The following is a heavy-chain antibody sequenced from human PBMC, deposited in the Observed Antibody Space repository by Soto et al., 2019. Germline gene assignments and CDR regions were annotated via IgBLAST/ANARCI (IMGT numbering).Heavy chain of an antibody. J-gene: IGHJ3*02. CDR2: IYYSGST. CDR3: ARLTTNCSSTSCYAFDI. Sequence: SETLSLTCTVSGGSISSYYWSLIRQPPGKGLEWIGYIYYSGSTNYNPSLKSRVTISVDTSKNQFSLKLSSVTAADTAVYYCARLTTNCSSTSCYAFDIWGQGTMVTVSS. D-gene: IGHD2-2*01. CDR1: GGSISSYY. V-gene: IGHV4-59*08.